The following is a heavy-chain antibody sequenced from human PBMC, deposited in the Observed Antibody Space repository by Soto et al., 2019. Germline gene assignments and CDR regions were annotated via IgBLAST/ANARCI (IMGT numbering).Heavy chain of an antibody. CDR1: GYSFTSYG. CDR3: ARDSGYESGD. V-gene: IGHV1-18*01. Sequence: QVQLVQSGVEVKKPGASVKVSCKDYGYSFTSYGISWVRQATGQGLDWMGCISVSNGNTNYAQKFQGRVTMTTDKSTSTAYVELKCLRADDKAVYYCARDSGYESGDWGQVPLVTVSS. J-gene: IGHJ4*02. D-gene: IGHD2-15*01. CDR2: ISVSNGNT.